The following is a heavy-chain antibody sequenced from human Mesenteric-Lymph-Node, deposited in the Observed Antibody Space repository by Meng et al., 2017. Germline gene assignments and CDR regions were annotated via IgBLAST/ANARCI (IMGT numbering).Heavy chain of an antibody. Sequence: GESLKISCAASGFTFSSYSMNWVRQAPGKGLEWVSSISSSSSYIYYADSVKGRFTISRDNAKNSLYLQMNSLGAEDTAVYYCARYRPIAVAGTAYYYGMDVWGQGTTVTVSS. CDR1: GFTFSSYS. J-gene: IGHJ6*02. D-gene: IGHD6-19*01. CDR3: ARYRPIAVAGTAYYYGMDV. CDR2: ISSSSSYI. V-gene: IGHV3-21*01.